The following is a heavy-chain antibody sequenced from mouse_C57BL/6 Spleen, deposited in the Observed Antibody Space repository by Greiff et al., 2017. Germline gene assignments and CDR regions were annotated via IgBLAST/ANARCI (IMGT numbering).Heavy chain of an antibody. J-gene: IGHJ4*01. V-gene: IGHV1-22*01. CDR2: INPNNGGT. CDR1: GYTFTDYN. Sequence: VQLKQSGPELVKPGASVKMSCKASGYTFTDYNMHWVKQSHGKSLEWIGYINPNNGGTSYNQKFKGKATLTVNKSSSTAYMELRSLTSEDSAVYYCASYYYGSSYGYAMDYWGQGTSVTVSA. CDR3: ASYYYGSSYGYAMDY. D-gene: IGHD1-1*01.